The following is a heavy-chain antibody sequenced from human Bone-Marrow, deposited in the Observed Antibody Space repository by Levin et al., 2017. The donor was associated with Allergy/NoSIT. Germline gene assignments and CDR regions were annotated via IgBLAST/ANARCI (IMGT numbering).Heavy chain of an antibody. J-gene: IGHJ4*02. V-gene: IGHV3-11*01. CDR2: ISSSGSTK. CDR1: GFTFSDYY. D-gene: IGHD2-2*01. CDR3: ARDLGDPIVVVPAAHNPFFNY. Sequence: GESLKISCAASGFTFSDYYMSWIRQAPGKGLEWVSYISSSGSTKYYADSVKGRFTISRDNAKNSLYLQMNSLRAEDTAVYYCARDLGDPIVVVPAAHNPFFNYWGQGTLVTVSS.